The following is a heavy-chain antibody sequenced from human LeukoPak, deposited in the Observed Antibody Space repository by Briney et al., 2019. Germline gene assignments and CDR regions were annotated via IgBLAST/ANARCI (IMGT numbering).Heavy chain of an antibody. D-gene: IGHD3-10*01. Sequence: PGGSLRLSCAASGFTFSSYTMKWVRQAPGKGLEWVSAISGSGGSTYYADSVKGRFTISRDNSKNTLYLQMNSLRAEDTAVYYCAKGSRRWGSGNHYGMDVWGQGTTVTVSS. CDR2: ISGSGGST. CDR3: AKGSRRWGSGNHYGMDV. J-gene: IGHJ6*02. CDR1: GFTFSSYT. V-gene: IGHV3-23*01.